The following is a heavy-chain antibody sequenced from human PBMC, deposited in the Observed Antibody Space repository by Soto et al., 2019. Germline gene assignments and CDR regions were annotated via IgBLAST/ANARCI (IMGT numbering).Heavy chain of an antibody. CDR1: SGSISSYN. V-gene: IGHV4-59*08. J-gene: IGHJ6*02. CDR2: INYSGST. CDR3: ASSSLDGMDV. Sequence: SETLSLTCTVSSGSISSYNWNWVRQPPGKGLEWIGFINYSGSTHYNPSLKSRLIISIDTSKNQFSLKVGCVTAADTAVYYCASSSLDGMDVWGQGTTVTVS.